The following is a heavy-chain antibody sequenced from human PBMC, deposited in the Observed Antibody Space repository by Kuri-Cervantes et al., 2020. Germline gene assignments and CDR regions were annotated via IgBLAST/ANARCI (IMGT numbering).Heavy chain of an antibody. CDR3: ARVPDYGDYVDY. J-gene: IGHJ4*02. CDR1: GFTVSSNY. Sequence: GESLKISCAASGFTVSSNYMSWVRQAPGKGLEWVSVIYSGGSTYYADSVKGRITISRDNSKNTLYLQMNSLRAEDTAVYYCARVPDYGDYVDYWGQGTLVTVSS. CDR2: IYSGGST. D-gene: IGHD4-17*01. V-gene: IGHV3-53*05.